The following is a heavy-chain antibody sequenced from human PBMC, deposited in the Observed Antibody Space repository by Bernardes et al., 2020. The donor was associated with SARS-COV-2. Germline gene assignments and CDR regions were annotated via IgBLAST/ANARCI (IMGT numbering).Heavy chain of an antibody. CDR1: GFTFSRYA. J-gene: IGHJ4*02. V-gene: IGHV3-30*04. Sequence: GGSLRLSCAASGFTFSRYAMHWFLQAPGMWLEWLSLISYDCSSKHYADSVKGRFTISRDNSKNTLYLQMNSLSTEDTAVYFCASVDTAMITPFYFDYWGQGTLITVSS. CDR3: ASVDTAMITPFYFDY. CDR2: ISYDCSSK. D-gene: IGHD5-18*01.